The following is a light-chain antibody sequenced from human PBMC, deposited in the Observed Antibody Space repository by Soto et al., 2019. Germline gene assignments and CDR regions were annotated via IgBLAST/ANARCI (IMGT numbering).Light chain of an antibody. J-gene: IGKJ4*01. CDR2: GAS. CDR1: QGVRSD. Sequence: IAMTQSPDTLSVSPGDRATLSCRASQGVRSDLAWYQQKPGQSPRLLIYGASTRAAKTPARFSGSGSETEFTLTISSLQSEDFAVYYCQQYNKWPLTFGGGTKVEIK. CDR3: QQYNKWPLT. V-gene: IGKV3-15*01.